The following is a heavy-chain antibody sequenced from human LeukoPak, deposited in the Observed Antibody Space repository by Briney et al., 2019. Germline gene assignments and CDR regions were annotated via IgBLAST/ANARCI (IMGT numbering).Heavy chain of an antibody. J-gene: IGHJ4*02. D-gene: IGHD2-2*01. CDR3: ARANFLYCSSSTCLFDY. Sequence: ASVKVSCTASGYTFTDYYMHWVRQAPGQGFEWMGWINPNDGDTNYAQKFQGRVTMTRDTSISTAHMEVGRLRSDDTAVYYCARANFLYCSSSTCLFDYWGRGTLVTVSS. CDR2: INPNDGDT. V-gene: IGHV1-2*02. CDR1: GYTFTDYY.